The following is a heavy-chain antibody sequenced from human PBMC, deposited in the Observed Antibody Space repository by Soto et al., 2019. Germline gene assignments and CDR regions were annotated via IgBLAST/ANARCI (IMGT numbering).Heavy chain of an antibody. Sequence: PWESLKISCKGSGYSFTSYWISWVRQMPGKGLEWMGRIDPSDSYTNYSPSFQGHVTISADKSISTAYLQWSSLKASDTAMYYCARHLDSSGYFDWFDPWGQGTLVTVSS. CDR2: IDPSDSYT. CDR3: ARHLDSSGYFDWFDP. CDR1: GYSFTSYW. D-gene: IGHD3-22*01. J-gene: IGHJ5*02. V-gene: IGHV5-10-1*01.